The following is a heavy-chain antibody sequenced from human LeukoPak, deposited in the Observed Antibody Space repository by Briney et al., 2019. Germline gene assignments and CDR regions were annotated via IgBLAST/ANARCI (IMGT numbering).Heavy chain of an antibody. CDR3: ASHYGDYSFFDY. CDR2: ISSGSRYI. J-gene: IGHJ4*02. D-gene: IGHD4-17*01. CDR1: GFTFSTYS. V-gene: IGHV3-21*01. Sequence: GGSLRLSCAASGFTFSTYSMNWVRQAPGKGLEWVSSISSGSRYIYYADSVKGRFTISRDNAKNSLYLQMNSLRAEDTAVYYCASHYGDYSFFDYWGQGTLVTVSS.